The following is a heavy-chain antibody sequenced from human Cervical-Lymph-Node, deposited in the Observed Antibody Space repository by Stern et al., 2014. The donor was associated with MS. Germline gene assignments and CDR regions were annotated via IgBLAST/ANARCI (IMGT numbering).Heavy chain of an antibody. CDR1: GYTFTSYA. J-gene: IGHJ3*02. CDR3: ARRAKYSSGWNHDAFDI. D-gene: IGHD6-19*01. Sequence: VQLVESGAEVKKPGASVKVSCKASGYTFTSYAMHWVRQAPGQRIERMGWIHAGNGNTKYSQKFQGRVTITRDTSASTAYMELSSLRSEDTAVYYCARRAKYSSGWNHDAFDIWGQGTMVTVSS. V-gene: IGHV1-3*01. CDR2: IHAGNGNT.